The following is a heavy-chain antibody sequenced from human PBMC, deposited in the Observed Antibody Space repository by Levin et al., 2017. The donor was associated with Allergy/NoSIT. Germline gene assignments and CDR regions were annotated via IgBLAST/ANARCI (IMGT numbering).Heavy chain of an antibody. CDR2: IYSGGST. CDR1: GFTVSSNY. CDR3: ARESLRGYEVQGYYMDV. J-gene: IGHJ6*03. Sequence: GESLKISCAASGFTVSSNYMSWVRQAPGKGLEWVSVIYSGGSTYYADSVKGRFTISRDNSKNTLYLQMNSLRAEDTAVYYCARESLRGYEVQGYYMDVWGKGTTVTVSS. D-gene: IGHD5-12*01. V-gene: IGHV3-66*01.